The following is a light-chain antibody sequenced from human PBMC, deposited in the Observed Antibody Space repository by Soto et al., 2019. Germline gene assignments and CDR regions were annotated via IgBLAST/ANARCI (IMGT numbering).Light chain of an antibody. CDR2: DAS. V-gene: IGKV3-15*01. Sequence: QAPPSLSASIGERDTLSCRASQSVSSNLAWYQQKPGQAPRLLIYDASTRASGIPARVSGSGSGTEFTLTISILQSEDFAVYDCQQYDNLPPITVARGTRLEIK. J-gene: IGKJ5*01. CDR3: QQYDNLPPIT. CDR1: QSVSSN.